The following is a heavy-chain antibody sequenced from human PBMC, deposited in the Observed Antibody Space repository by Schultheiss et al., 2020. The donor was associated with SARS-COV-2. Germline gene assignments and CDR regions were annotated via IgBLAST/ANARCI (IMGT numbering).Heavy chain of an antibody. D-gene: IGHD1-26*01. V-gene: IGHV4-59*01. Sequence: SQTLSLTCTVSGGSISSYYWSWIRQPPGKGLEWIGYIYYSGSTNYNPSLKSRVTISVDTSKNQFSLKLSSVTAADTAVYYCARGSVVGATNYFDYWGQGTLVTVSS. J-gene: IGHJ4*02. CDR2: IYYSGST. CDR3: ARGSVVGATNYFDY. CDR1: GGSISSYY.